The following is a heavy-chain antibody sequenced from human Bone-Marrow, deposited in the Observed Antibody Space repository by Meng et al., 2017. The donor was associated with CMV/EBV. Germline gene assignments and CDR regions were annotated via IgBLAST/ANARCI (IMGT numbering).Heavy chain of an antibody. CDR2: ISPKSGGT. Sequence: ASVKVSCKASGYTFTDYYVHWVRQAPGQGLEWVGCISPKSGGTNYAQKFQGRVTMTRDTSISTAYTELSRLRSDDTAVYYCTRAPTGTHNWIDPWGQGTLVTVSS. V-gene: IGHV1-2*02. J-gene: IGHJ5*02. D-gene: IGHD4-11*01. CDR3: TRAPTGTHNWIDP. CDR1: GYTFTDYY.